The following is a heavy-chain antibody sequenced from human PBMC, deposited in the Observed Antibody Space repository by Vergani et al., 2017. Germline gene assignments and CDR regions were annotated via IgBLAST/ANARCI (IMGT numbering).Heavy chain of an antibody. D-gene: IGHD5-18*01. J-gene: IGHJ6*02. CDR2: IYYSGST. CDR3: ARQAMVTSYYGMDV. V-gene: IGHV4-39*01. Sequence: QVQLQESGPGLVKPSETLSLTCTVSGGSISSYYWGWIRQPPGKGLEWIGSIYYSGSTYYNPSLKSRVTISVDTSKNQFSLKLSSVTAADTAVYYCARQAMVTSYYGMDVWGQGTTVTVSS. CDR1: GGSISSYY.